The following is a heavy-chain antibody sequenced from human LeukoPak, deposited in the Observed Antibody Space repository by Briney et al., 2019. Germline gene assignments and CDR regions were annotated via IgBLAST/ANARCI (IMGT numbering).Heavy chain of an antibody. Sequence: GGSLRLSCAASGFTFSNYWMSWVRQAPGKGLEWVANINQDGGEKYYADSVKGRFTISRDNAEKSLYLQMNSLRAEDTAVYYCARPELPGWSVFFDFWGQGTLVTVSS. CDR3: ARPELPGWSVFFDF. CDR2: INQDGGEK. CDR1: GFTFSNYW. D-gene: IGHD2-15*01. J-gene: IGHJ4*02. V-gene: IGHV3-7*01.